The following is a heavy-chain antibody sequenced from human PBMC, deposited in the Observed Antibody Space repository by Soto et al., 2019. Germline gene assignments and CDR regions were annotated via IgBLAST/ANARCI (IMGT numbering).Heavy chain of an antibody. CDR2: IYHSGDT. CDR3: ASTYSGYLDK. D-gene: IGHD3-22*01. Sequence: PSETLSLTCSVSGDSMSSTAYYWSWIRQHPGKGLEWIAYIYHSGDTHYNPSLRSRITISVDTSKNQFSLKLTSVTDADTAVYYCASTYSGYLDKWGQGTPVTVS. J-gene: IGHJ4*02. CDR1: GDSMSSTAYY. V-gene: IGHV4-31*03.